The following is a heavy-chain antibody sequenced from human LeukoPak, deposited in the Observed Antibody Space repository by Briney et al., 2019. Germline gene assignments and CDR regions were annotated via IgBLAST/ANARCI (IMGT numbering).Heavy chain of an antibody. CDR2: IWSDGSNK. D-gene: IGHD3-10*01. J-gene: IGHJ4*02. CDR3: ATDIGSAPFDY. Sequence: GRSLRLSCAASGFTFSSYGMHWVRQAPGKGREWVAVIWSDGSNKNYADSVKGRFTISRDNSKNTLYLQMNSLRVEDTAMYYCATDIGSAPFDYWGQGTLVTVSS. CDR1: GFTFSSYG. V-gene: IGHV3-33*01.